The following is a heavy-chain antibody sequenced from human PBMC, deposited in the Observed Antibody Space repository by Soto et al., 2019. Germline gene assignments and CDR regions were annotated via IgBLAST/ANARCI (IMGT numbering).Heavy chain of an antibody. V-gene: IGHV3-23*01. CDR3: AKTQQWGLPLSGGMDV. CDR2: ISGGGGDT. J-gene: IGHJ6*02. Sequence: EVQLLESGGGLVQPRGSLRLSCAASGFTFSTYGMSWVRQAPGKGLEWVSVISGGGGDTYYAGSVKGRFTISRDNSKHTLYLEMNSLRAEDTAVYYCAKTQQWGLPLSGGMDVWGQGTTVTVSS. D-gene: IGHD6-19*01. CDR1: GFTFSTYG.